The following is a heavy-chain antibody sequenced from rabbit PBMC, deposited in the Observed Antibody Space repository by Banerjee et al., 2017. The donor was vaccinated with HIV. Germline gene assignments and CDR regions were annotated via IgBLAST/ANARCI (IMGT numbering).Heavy chain of an antibody. CDR1: GVSLNDKDV. CDR2: INIVIGKS. J-gene: IGHJ4*01. Sequence: QQQLEESGGGLVQPEGSLTLTCKASGVSLNDKDVMCWVRQAPGKGLEWIACINIVIGKSVYASWAKGRFTMSRTSSTTVTLQMTSLTAADTATYFCARDLVAVIGWNFNLWGQGTLVTVS. V-gene: IGHV1S45*01. D-gene: IGHD4-2*01. CDR3: ARDLVAVIGWNFNL.